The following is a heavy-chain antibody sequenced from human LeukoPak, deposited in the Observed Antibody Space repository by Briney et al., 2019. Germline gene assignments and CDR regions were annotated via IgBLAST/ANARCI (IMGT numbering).Heavy chain of an antibody. CDR1: GGSFSGYY. CDR3: ARWGSGYYYVKYFDY. Sequence: SETLSLTCAVYGGSFSGYYWSWIRQPPGKGLEWIGSIYYSGSTYYNPSLKSRVTISVDTSKNQFSLKLSSVTAADTAVYYCARWGSGYYYVKYFDYWGQGTLVTVSS. V-gene: IGHV4-34*01. D-gene: IGHD3-22*01. J-gene: IGHJ4*02. CDR2: IYYSGST.